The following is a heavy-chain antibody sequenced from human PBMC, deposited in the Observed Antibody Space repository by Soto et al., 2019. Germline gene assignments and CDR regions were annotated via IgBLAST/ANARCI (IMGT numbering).Heavy chain of an antibody. V-gene: IGHV5-51*01. CDR2: IYPGNSDT. D-gene: IGHD3-22*01. CDR1: GYIFTSYW. J-gene: IGHJ4*02. CDR3: ARNEVNYYDSSGYPTRY. Sequence: GESLKISCKGSGYIFTSYWIGWVRQMPGKGLEWMGIIYPGNSDTRYSPSFQGQVTISADKSISTAYLQWSSLKASDTAMYYCARNEVNYYDSSGYPTRYWGQXTLVTVSA.